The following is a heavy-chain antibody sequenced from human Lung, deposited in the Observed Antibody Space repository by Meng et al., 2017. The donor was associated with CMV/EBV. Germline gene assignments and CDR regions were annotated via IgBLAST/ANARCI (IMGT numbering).Heavy chain of an antibody. J-gene: IGHJ4*02. V-gene: IGHV4-59*01. Sequence: SXPXSLXCTVSSGCINNYYWTWIRQPPGMRLEWIGYISYSGSTKYNPSLKSRVTISVDTSKNHFSLKRSSVTAADTAVYYWARSSLSVVDQEHYFDYWGQGTLVTVSS. D-gene: IGHD2-15*01. CDR1: SGCINNYY. CDR3: ARSSLSVVDQEHYFDY. CDR2: ISYSGST.